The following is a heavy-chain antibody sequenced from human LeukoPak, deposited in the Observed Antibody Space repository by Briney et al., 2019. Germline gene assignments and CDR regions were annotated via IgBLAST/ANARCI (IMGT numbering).Heavy chain of an antibody. Sequence: PSETLSLTCTVSGGSITSYYWSWIRQPPGKGLEWIGHSYYSGITNYNPSLKSRVSISVDTSKNQFSLKLSSVTAADTAVYYCARVVPSTIFDFWGQGTLVTVPS. CDR3: ARVVPSTIFDF. CDR2: SYYSGIT. CDR1: GGSITSYY. D-gene: IGHD1-26*01. J-gene: IGHJ4*02. V-gene: IGHV4-59*01.